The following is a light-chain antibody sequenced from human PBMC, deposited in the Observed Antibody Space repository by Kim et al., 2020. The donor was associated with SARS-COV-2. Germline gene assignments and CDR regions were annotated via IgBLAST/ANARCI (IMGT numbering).Light chain of an antibody. CDR3: QQTSSSPYT. CDR1: AGISQS. J-gene: IGKJ2*01. Sequence: SASVGDGVTITCRANAGISQSLTWYQQKPGTAPKLLINTSSNLRNGVPSRFSGSGSGTDFTLTITKLQPEDSATYYCQQTSSSPYTFGQGTKLEI. V-gene: IGKV1-39*01. CDR2: TSS.